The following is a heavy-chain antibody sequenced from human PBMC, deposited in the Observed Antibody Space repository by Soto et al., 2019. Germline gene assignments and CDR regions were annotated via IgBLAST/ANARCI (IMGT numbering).Heavy chain of an antibody. V-gene: IGHV3-53*01. J-gene: IGHJ4*02. CDR1: GFTVSSNY. CDR2: IYSGGST. Sequence: PGGSLRLSCAASGFTVSSNYMSWVRQAPGKGLEWVSVIYSGGSTYYADSVKGRFTISRDNSKNTPYLQMNSPSSEDTAVYYCARGGPFDYWGQGTLVTVSS. CDR3: ARGGPFDY.